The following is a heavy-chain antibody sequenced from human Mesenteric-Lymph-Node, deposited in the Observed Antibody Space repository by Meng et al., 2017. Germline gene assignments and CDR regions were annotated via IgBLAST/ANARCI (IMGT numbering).Heavy chain of an antibody. Sequence: QVQLQESGPGLVKPSQTLFLTCTVSGGSISSGGHSWSWIRQHPGKGLEWIAYIYYSGSTYYNPFLKSRVILSVDTSKNQFSLKLSSVTAADTAVHYCARVDSSGYFLDYWGQGTLVTVSS. CDR3: ARVDSSGYFLDY. J-gene: IGHJ4*01. CDR1: GGSISSGGHS. CDR2: IYYSGST. V-gene: IGHV4-31*03. D-gene: IGHD3-22*01.